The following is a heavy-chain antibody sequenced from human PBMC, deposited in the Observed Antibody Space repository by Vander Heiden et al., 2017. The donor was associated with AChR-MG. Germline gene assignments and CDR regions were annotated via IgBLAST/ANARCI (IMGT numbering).Heavy chain of an antibody. CDR3: ARSRSSRGWYWFY. CDR2: IYYSGST. CDR1: GGSISSSSYY. Sequence: QLQLQESGPGLVKPSETLSLTCTVSGGSISSSSYYWGWIRLPPGKGLEWIGSIYYSGSTYYNPALKSRVTISVDTSKNQFSLKLTSVTAADTAEYYFARSRSSRGWYWFYWGQGTLVTVSS. J-gene: IGHJ4*02. V-gene: IGHV4-39*01. D-gene: IGHD6-19*01.